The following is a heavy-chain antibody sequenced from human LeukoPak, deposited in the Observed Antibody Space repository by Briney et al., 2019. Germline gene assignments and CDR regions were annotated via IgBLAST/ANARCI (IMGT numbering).Heavy chain of an antibody. Sequence: SETLSLTCTVSGGSISSYYWSWIRQPPGKGLEWIGYIYYTGNTNYNPSLKGRVTMTVDTSKNQFSLNLSSVTAADTAVYYCARGRGSSWYYFDSWGQGTLVTVPS. J-gene: IGHJ4*02. CDR3: ARGRGSSWYYFDS. D-gene: IGHD6-13*01. CDR2: IYYTGNT. CDR1: GGSISSYY. V-gene: IGHV4-59*12.